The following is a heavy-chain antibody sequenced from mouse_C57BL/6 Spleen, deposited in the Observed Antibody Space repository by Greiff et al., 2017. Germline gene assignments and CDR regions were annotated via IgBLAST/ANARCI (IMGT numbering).Heavy chain of an antibody. Sequence: EVKLMESGGGLVKPGGSLKLSCAASGFTFSSYAMSWVRQTPEKRLEWVATISDGGSYTYYPDNVKGRFTISRDNAKNNLYLQMSHLKSEDTAMYYCAREHYGSSRAYWGQGTLVTVSA. CDR3: AREHYGSSRAY. D-gene: IGHD1-1*01. J-gene: IGHJ3*01. CDR1: GFTFSSYA. V-gene: IGHV5-4*01. CDR2: ISDGGSYT.